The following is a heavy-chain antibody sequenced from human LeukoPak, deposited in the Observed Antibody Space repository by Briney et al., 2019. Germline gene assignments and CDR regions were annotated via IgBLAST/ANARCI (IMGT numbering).Heavy chain of an antibody. CDR1: GFTFRSHW. CDR3: AKGGGGWYRLDY. CDR2: ISGSGGST. V-gene: IGHV3-23*01. D-gene: IGHD6-19*01. Sequence: GGSLRLSCAAAGFTFRSHWMSWVRQAPGKGLEWVSAISGSGGSTYYAVSVKGRFTISRDNSKNTLYLQMNSLRAEDTAVYYCAKGGGGWYRLDYWGQGTLVTVSS. J-gene: IGHJ4*02.